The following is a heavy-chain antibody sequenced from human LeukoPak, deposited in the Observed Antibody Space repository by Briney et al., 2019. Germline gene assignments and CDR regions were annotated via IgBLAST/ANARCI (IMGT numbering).Heavy chain of an antibody. CDR1: GGSISSSTSS. Sequence: SETLSLTCTVSGGSISSSTSSWGWIRQPPGKGLEWIGAFSFSGNTYYKPSLTSRVTISVDTSKNQFSLKLRSVTAADTAVYYCARHPYDSSGYYWHFDYRGQGTLVTVSS. J-gene: IGHJ4*02. CDR2: FSFSGNT. V-gene: IGHV4-39*01. D-gene: IGHD3-22*01. CDR3: ARHPYDSSGYYWHFDY.